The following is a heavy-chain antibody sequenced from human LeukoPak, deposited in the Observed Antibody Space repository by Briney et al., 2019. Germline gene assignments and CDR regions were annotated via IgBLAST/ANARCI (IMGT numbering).Heavy chain of an antibody. D-gene: IGHD3-10*01. V-gene: IGHV3-74*01. CDR2: INSDGTNT. Sequence: PGRSLRLSCAASGFTFSTSWMHWVRQAPGKGLMWVSHINSDGTNTICADSVKGRFTISRDNAKNSLYLQMNSLRAEDTAVYYCASALGLRGSGSFDAFDIWGQGTMVTVSS. CDR1: GFTFSTSW. CDR3: ASALGLRGSGSFDAFDI. J-gene: IGHJ3*02.